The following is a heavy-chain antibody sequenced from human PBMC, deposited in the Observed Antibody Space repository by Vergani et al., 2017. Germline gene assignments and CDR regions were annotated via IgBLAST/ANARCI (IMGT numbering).Heavy chain of an antibody. V-gene: IGHV3-7*01. CDR3: ARHGGSGWSLDY. CDR1: GDSIISRSYY. Sequence: MQLQESGPGLVKASETLSLTCTVSGDSIISRSYYWGWVRQAPGKGLEWVANIKQDESEKYYVDSVKGRFTISRDNAKHSLYLQMNSLRAEDTAVYYCARHGGSGWSLDYWGQGTLVTVSS. J-gene: IGHJ4*02. D-gene: IGHD6-19*01. CDR2: IKQDESEK.